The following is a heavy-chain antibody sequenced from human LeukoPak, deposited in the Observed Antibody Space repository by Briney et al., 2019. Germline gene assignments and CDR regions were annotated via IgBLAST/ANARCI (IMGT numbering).Heavy chain of an antibody. J-gene: IGHJ4*02. CDR1: GFTFSSDA. CDR2: ISGSGGST. CDR3: ASNRAAAGMSALDY. V-gene: IGHV3-23*01. Sequence: GGSLRLSCAASGFTFSSDAMSWVRQAPGKGLEWVSAISGSGGSTYYADSVKGRFTISRDNSKNTLYLQMNSLRAEDTAVYYCASNRAAAGMSALDYWGQGTLVTVSS. D-gene: IGHD6-13*01.